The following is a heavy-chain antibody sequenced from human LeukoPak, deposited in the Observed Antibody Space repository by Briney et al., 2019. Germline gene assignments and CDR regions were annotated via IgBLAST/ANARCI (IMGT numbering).Heavy chain of an antibody. Sequence: SETLSLTCTVSGGSISSYYWSWIRQPPGKGVEWIGYIYYSGSTNYNPSLKSRVTISVDTSKNQFSLKLSSVTAADTAVYYCARSRIAAAGTNWFDPWGQGTLVTVSS. CDR1: GGSISSYY. D-gene: IGHD6-13*01. J-gene: IGHJ5*02. CDR3: ARSRIAAAGTNWFDP. CDR2: IYYSGST. V-gene: IGHV4-59*01.